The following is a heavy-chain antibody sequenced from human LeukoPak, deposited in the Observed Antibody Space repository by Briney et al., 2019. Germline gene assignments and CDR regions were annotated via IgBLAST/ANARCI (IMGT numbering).Heavy chain of an antibody. CDR1: GFTFDDYA. Sequence: GRSLRLSCAASGFTFDDYAMHWVRQAPGKGLEWVSGISWNSGSIGYADSVKGRFTISRDNAKNSLYLQMNSLRAEDMALYYCAKGADSSGWYSWFDPWGQGTLVTVSS. J-gene: IGHJ5*02. CDR2: ISWNSGSI. V-gene: IGHV3-9*03. D-gene: IGHD6-19*01. CDR3: AKGADSSGWYSWFDP.